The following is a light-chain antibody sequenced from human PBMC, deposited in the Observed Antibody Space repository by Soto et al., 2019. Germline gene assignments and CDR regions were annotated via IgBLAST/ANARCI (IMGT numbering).Light chain of an antibody. V-gene: IGKV3-11*01. Sequence: EIVLTQSPATLSSFPGDRVTLSCRASQYINTRLAWYQHRPGQAPRLLIYQTSIRAAGIPARFSASGSGTDFTLTISDVQPEDFALYYCQQRQSWPWIFGQGTTVDIK. CDR1: QYINTR. J-gene: IGKJ1*01. CDR3: QQRQSWPWI. CDR2: QTS.